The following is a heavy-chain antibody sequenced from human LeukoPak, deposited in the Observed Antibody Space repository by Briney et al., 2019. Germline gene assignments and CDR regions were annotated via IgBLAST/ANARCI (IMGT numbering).Heavy chain of an antibody. D-gene: IGHD3-22*01. CDR3: ARDSADSCGFVGCDY. CDR1: GFTFSSYW. J-gene: IGHJ4*02. V-gene: IGHV3-74*01. Sequence: QAGGSLRLSCAASGFTFSSYWMHWVRQAPGKGLVWVSRINSDGSSTSYADSVKGRFTISRDNAKNTLYLQMNSLRAEDTAVYYCARDSADSCGFVGCDYWGQGTLVTVSS. CDR2: INSDGSST.